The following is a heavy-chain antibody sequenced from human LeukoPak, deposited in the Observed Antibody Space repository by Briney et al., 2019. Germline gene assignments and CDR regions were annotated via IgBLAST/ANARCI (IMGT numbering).Heavy chain of an antibody. J-gene: IGHJ4*02. Sequence: PGGSLRLSCAASGFTFDDYAMHWVRQAPGKGLEWVSGISWNSGNIGYADSVKGRFTISRDNAKNSLFLQMNSLRAEDTAVYYCAKDGSLVVTARIDYWGQGTLVTVSS. CDR2: ISWNSGNI. CDR1: GFTFDDYA. V-gene: IGHV3-9*01. D-gene: IGHD2-21*02. CDR3: AKDGSLVVTARIDY.